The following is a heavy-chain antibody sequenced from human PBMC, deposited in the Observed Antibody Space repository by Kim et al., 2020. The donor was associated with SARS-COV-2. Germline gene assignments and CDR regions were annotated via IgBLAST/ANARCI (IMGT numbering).Heavy chain of an antibody. D-gene: IGHD3-9*01. V-gene: IGHV4-59*13. CDR3: ARLRDFDWPFWDFDL. Sequence: SETLSLTCTVSGGSISSYYWSWIRQPPGKGLEWIVESNYSGSTNYNPSLKSRVTISVDTSKNQFSLKLSTVTAADTAVDYCARLRDFDWPFWDFDLWGRG. CDR2: SNYSGST. CDR1: GGSISSYY. J-gene: IGHJ2*01.